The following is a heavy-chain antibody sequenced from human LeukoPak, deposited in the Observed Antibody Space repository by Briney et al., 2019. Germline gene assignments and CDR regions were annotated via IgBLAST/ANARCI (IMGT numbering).Heavy chain of an antibody. V-gene: IGHV4-59*05. Sequence: SETLSLTCTVSGGSLSSYYWSWIRQPAGKGLEWIGSIYYSGSTYYNPSLKSRVTISVDTSKNQFSLKLSSVTAADTAVYYCVAYSSSWYYFDYWGQGTLVTVSS. CDR1: GGSLSSYY. CDR3: VAYSSSWYYFDY. CDR2: IYYSGST. J-gene: IGHJ4*02. D-gene: IGHD6-13*01.